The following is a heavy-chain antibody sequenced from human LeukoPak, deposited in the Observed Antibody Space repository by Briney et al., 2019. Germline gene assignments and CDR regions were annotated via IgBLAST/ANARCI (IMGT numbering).Heavy chain of an antibody. V-gene: IGHV4-39*01. Sequence: SETLSLTCTVSGGPISSSSYFWGWIRQPPGKGLEWIGSMYSSGSTYYNPSLKSRLTISVDTSKNQFSLKLSSVTAADTAVYYCARHLTGASFDYWGQGTLVTVSS. CDR3: ARHLTGASFDY. CDR1: GGPISSSSYF. J-gene: IGHJ4*02. D-gene: IGHD2-8*02. CDR2: MYSSGST.